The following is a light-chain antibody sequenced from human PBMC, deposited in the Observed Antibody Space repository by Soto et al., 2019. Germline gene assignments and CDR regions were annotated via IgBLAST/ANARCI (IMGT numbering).Light chain of an antibody. CDR1: QSVGSS. CDR2: DAS. J-gene: IGKJ2*01. Sequence: DIIFTQSPATLSLSTGESATLSCRASQSVGSSLAWFQQRTGQAPRLLLSDASTRATGIPARFSGSGSGTDLTLSITGLQPEDVADYYGQQRTNRPPRDTFCQGTKLELK. CDR3: QQRTNRPPRDT. V-gene: IGKV3-11*01.